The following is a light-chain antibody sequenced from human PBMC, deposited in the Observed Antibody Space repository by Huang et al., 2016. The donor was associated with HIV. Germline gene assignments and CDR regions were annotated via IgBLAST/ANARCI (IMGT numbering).Light chain of an antibody. J-gene: IGKJ2*01. CDR3: QQYNKWPRT. V-gene: IGKV3-15*01. CDR1: QGVSSN. Sequence: EMVMTQSPDTLVVSPGERVTLSCRASQGVSSNVAWYQQKPGQAPRLLIHGASTRVSGIPARFSGSGSETDFTLTIRSLQSEDSAVYYCQQYNKWPRTFGQGTKLEIK. CDR2: GAS.